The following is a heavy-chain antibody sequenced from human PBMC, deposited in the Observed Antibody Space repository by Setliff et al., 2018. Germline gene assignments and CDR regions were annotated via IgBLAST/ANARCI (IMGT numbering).Heavy chain of an antibody. CDR2: IYSDGVR. J-gene: IGHJ4*02. CDR3: ARDTDYYGSGTSGYFDY. CDR1: GGSISSSSYY. V-gene: IGHV3-53*05. Sequence: ETLSLTCTVSGGSISSSSYYWGWIRQPPGKGLEWVSVIYSDGVRYSADSLKGRFTISRDTSKNTLYLQMNSLRPEDTAVYYCARDTDYYGSGTSGYFDYWGRGSLVTVSS. D-gene: IGHD3-10*01.